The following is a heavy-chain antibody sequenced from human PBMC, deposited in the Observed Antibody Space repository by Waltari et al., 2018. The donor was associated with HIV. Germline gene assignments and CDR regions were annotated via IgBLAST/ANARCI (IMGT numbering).Heavy chain of an antibody. Sequence: VQLVASGGGVVQPGKSLSLTCVASGFTFTNYAMSWVLQAPGKGPEWVAVLSHDGKNHFHADSVKGRFTISRDNSKNTVYLQMDSLRFEDTGVYYCARDGAWDTDGVIEYHVLDVWGQGITVTVSS. CDR3: ARDGAWDTDGVIEYHVLDV. V-gene: IGHV3-30*01. D-gene: IGHD6-6*01. CDR1: GFTFTNYA. J-gene: IGHJ6*02. CDR2: LSHDGKNH.